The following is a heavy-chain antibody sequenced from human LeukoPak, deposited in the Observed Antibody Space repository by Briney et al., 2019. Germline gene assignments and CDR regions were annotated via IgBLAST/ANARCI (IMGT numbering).Heavy chain of an antibody. V-gene: IGHV1-18*01. D-gene: IGHD5-18*01. CDR1: GYTFTSYG. CDR3: ARDSEGTAMAQTDY. J-gene: IGHJ4*02. CDR2: ISAYNGNT. Sequence: ASVKVSCKASGYTFTSYGISWVRQAPGQGLEWMGWISAYNGNTNYAQKLQGRVTMTTDTSTSTAYMELRSLRSDDTAVYYCARDSEGTAMAQTDYWGQGTLVTVSS.